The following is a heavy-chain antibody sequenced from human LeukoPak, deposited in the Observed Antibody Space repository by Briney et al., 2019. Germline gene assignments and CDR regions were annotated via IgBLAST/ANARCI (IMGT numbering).Heavy chain of an antibody. J-gene: IGHJ3*02. CDR2: IKQDGRTA. V-gene: IGHV3-7*01. CDR1: GFRLGSYW. D-gene: IGHD1-26*01. Sequence: GGSLRLSCAASGFRLGSYWMTWVRQAPGKGLEWVANIKQDGRTAYYVDSVKGRFTISRDNAKNSLYLQMNRQRVEDTAVYYCASDPPWENDAFDIWGQGTMVTVSS. CDR3: ASDPPWENDAFDI.